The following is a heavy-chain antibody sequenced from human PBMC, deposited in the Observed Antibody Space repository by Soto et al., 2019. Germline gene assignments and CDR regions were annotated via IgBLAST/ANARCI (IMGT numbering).Heavy chain of an antibody. J-gene: IGHJ6*02. CDR1: GGRFSSYA. V-gene: IGHV1-69*13. D-gene: IGHD2-15*01. CDR3: ARDQVVVAARYGMDV. CDR2: IIPIFGTA. Sequence: EASVKVSCTASGGRFSSYAISWVRQAPGQGLEWMGGIIPIFGTANYAQKFQGRVTITADESTSTAYMELSSLRSEDTAVYYCARDQVVVAARYGMDVWGQGTTVTVSS.